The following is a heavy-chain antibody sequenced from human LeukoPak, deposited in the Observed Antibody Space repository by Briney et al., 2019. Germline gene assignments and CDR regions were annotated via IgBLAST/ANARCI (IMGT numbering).Heavy chain of an antibody. CDR1: GFTFDDYG. Sequence: GGSLRLSCAASGFTFDDYGMSWVRQAPGKGLEWVSGINWNGGSTGYADSVKGRFTISRDNAKNALYLQMNSLRAEDTALYYCARDRWAPAATHDAFDIWGQGTMVTVSS. D-gene: IGHD2-2*01. V-gene: IGHV3-20*04. J-gene: IGHJ3*02. CDR3: ARDRWAPAATHDAFDI. CDR2: INWNGGST.